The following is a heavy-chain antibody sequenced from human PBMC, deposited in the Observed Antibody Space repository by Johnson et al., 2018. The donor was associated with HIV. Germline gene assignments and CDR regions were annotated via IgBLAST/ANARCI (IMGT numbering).Heavy chain of an antibody. V-gene: IGHV3-33*06. J-gene: IGHJ3*02. Sequence: QVQLVESGGGLVQPGGSLRLSCAASGFTFSDYYMSWIRQAPGKGLEWVAVIWYDGSNKYYADYVKGRFTISRDNSKNTLYLQMESLRVEDTAIYYCAKAWELLGRRAALDIWGQGTMVTVSS. D-gene: IGHD1-26*01. CDR3: AKAWELLGRRAALDI. CDR2: IWYDGSNK. CDR1: GFTFSDYY.